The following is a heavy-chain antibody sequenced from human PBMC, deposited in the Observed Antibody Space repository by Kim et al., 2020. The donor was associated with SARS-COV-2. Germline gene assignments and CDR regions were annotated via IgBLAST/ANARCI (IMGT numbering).Heavy chain of an antibody. J-gene: IGHJ4*02. V-gene: IGHV1-18*01. CDR1: GYTFTSYG. CDR2: ISAYNGNT. Sequence: ASVKVSCKASGYTFTSYGISWVRQAPGQGLEWMGWISAYNGNTNYAQKLQGRVTMTTDTSTSTAYMELRSLRSDDTAVYYCARAGRVAPRSPALDYWGQGTLVTVSS. D-gene: IGHD2-15*01. CDR3: ARAGRVAPRSPALDY.